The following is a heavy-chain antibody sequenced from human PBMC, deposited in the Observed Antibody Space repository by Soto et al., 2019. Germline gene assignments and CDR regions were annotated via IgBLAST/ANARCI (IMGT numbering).Heavy chain of an antibody. Sequence: QVQVVQSGAEVKKPGASVKVSCKTSGYTFTNYHVHWVRQAPGQGLEWMGAINPNGGSTTYAQHLQGRVTMTSDSSTSTVYMEMGSLRSDDSAVYYCALPKNTLGWYNFRGQGTLVTVS. CDR2: INPNGGST. J-gene: IGHJ4*02. CDR1: GYTFTNYH. V-gene: IGHV1-46*01. D-gene: IGHD6-19*01. CDR3: ALPKNTLGWYNF.